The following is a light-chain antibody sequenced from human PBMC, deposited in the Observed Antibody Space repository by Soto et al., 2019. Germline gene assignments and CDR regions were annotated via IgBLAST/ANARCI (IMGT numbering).Light chain of an antibody. CDR2: DNN. CDR1: SSNIGDNY. Sequence: QSVLTQPPSVCAAPGQKVAISCSRSSSNIGDNYVSWYQHVTGTAPRLLINDNNKRPSGIPDRFSGSKSGTTATLGITGLQTGDEADYFCGTWDSSLSIVVFGGGTQLTV. V-gene: IGLV1-51*01. J-gene: IGLJ2*01. CDR3: GTWDSSLSIVV.